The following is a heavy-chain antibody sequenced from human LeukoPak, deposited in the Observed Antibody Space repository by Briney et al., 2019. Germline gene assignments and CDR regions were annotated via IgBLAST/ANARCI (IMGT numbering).Heavy chain of an antibody. Sequence: PGGSLRLSCAASGFTFSSYAMHWVRQAPGKGLEWVAVISYDGSNKYYADSVKGRFTISRDNSKNTLYLQMNSLRAEDTAVYYCAREDSSLWCYFDYWGQGTLVTVSS. J-gene: IGHJ4*02. CDR3: AREDSSLWCYFDY. D-gene: IGHD6-13*01. V-gene: IGHV3-30*04. CDR1: GFTFSSYA. CDR2: ISYDGSNK.